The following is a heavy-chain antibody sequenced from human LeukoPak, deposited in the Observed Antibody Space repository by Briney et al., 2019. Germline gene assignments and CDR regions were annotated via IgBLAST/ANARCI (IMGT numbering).Heavy chain of an antibody. CDR1: VGSSRNIY. CDR2: IYTSGST. Sequence: SETLSLTRTFSVGSSRNIYWSGIRQPAGRGLEWIGGIYTSGSTNYNPSVKSRVTMSVDTSNNQFSLKLTSVTAADTAVYYCARQPPQYYGMDVWGQGTTVTVSS. CDR3: ARQPPQYYGMDV. D-gene: IGHD1-14*01. J-gene: IGHJ6*02. V-gene: IGHV4-4*07.